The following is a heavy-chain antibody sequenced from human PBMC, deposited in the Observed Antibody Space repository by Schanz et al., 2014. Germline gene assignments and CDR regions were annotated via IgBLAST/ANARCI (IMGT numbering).Heavy chain of an antibody. CDR2: MTPHSGNT. V-gene: IGHV1-8*01. CDR1: GYTFTSFD. Sequence: QVQLVQSGAEVKKPGASVKVSCKASGYTFTSFDINWVRQATGQGLEWMGYMTPHSGNTGYAQKFQGRLTLTMDTSQSTAYMELSSLRSEDTAVYYCARGDYWGQGTLVTVSS. CDR3: ARGDY. J-gene: IGHJ4*02.